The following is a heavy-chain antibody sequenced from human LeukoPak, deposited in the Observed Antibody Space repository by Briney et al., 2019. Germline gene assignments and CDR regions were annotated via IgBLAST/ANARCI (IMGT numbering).Heavy chain of an antibody. CDR1: GYTFTSYG. D-gene: IGHD3-22*01. CDR3: ARDTRYYYDSSGSRRAFDI. J-gene: IGHJ3*02. CDR2: ISAYNGNT. Sequence: ASVKVSCKASGYTFTSYGISWVRQAPGQGLEWMGWISAYNGNTNYAQKLQGRVTMTTDTSTSTAYMELRSLRSDDTAVYYCARDTRYYYDSSGSRRAFDIWGQGTMVTVSS. V-gene: IGHV1-18*01.